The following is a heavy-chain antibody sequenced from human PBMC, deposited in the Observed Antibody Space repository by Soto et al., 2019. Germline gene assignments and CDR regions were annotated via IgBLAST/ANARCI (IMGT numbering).Heavy chain of an antibody. CDR3: ARGDTVTSDY. J-gene: IGHJ4*02. CDR2: IFPGDSDT. V-gene: IGHV5-51*01. Sequence: GESLKISCKGSGYNFRNYCIGWVRPMPGKGLEWLGIIFPGDSDTIYSPSFQGQVIMSADKSINTAYLHLRSLKASDSGMYYCARGDTVTSDYWGQGTLVTVSS. CDR1: GYNFRNYC. D-gene: IGHD1-26*01.